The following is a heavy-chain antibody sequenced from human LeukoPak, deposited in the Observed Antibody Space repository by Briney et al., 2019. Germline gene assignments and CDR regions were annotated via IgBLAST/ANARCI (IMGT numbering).Heavy chain of an antibody. D-gene: IGHD5-18*01. CDR2: IDHSGST. CDR3: ARGAHDSYDSLDFDY. Sequence: SETLSLTCAVYGGSFRGSYWSWIRQPPGKGLEWIGEIDHSGSTNYNPSLKSRVTISVDTSKNQFSLKLSSVTAADTAVYYCARGAHDSYDSLDFDYWGQGTLVTVSS. V-gene: IGHV4-34*01. CDR1: GGSFRGSY. J-gene: IGHJ4*02.